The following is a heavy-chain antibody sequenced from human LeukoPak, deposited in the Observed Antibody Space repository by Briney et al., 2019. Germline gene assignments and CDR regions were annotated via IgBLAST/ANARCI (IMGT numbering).Heavy chain of an antibody. CDR3: ARDNRYCSSTSCYTRNYYYYGMDV. CDR2: IYSGGST. J-gene: IGHJ6*02. CDR1: GFTVSSNY. V-gene: IGHV3-66*01. Sequence: PGGSLRLSCAASGFTVSSNYMSWVRQAPGKGLEWVSVIYSGGSTYYADSVKGRFTISRDNSKNTLYLQMSSLRAEDTAVYYCARDNRYCSSTSCYTRNYYYYGMDVWGQGTTVTVSS. D-gene: IGHD2-2*02.